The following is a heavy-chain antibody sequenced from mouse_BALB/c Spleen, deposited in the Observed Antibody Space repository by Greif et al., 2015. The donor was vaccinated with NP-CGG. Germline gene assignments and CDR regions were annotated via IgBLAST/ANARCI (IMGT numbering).Heavy chain of an antibody. V-gene: IGHV1-80*01. CDR1: GYAFSSYW. CDR3: AREGYVTRYFDV. Sequence: QVQLKQSGAELVRPGSSVKISCKASGYAFSSYWMNWVKQRPGQGLEWIGQIYPGADDTNYNGKFKGKATQTADKSSSTAYMQLSSLTSVGSAVYFCAREGYVTRYFDVWGAGTPVTVSS. CDR2: IYPGADDT. D-gene: IGHD3-1*01. J-gene: IGHJ1*01.